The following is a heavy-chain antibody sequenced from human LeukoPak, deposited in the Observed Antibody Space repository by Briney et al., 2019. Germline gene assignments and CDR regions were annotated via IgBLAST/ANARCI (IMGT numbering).Heavy chain of an antibody. J-gene: IGHJ3*02. Sequence: GASVKVSCKVSGYTLTELSMHWVRQAPGKGVEWVWGFDPEDGETIYAQKFQGRVTMTEDTSTDTAYMELSSLRSEDTAVYYCATRGPYSSSWYIHAFDIWGQGTMVTVSS. CDR3: ATRGPYSSSWYIHAFDI. D-gene: IGHD6-13*01. V-gene: IGHV1-24*01. CDR2: FDPEDGET. CDR1: GYTLTELS.